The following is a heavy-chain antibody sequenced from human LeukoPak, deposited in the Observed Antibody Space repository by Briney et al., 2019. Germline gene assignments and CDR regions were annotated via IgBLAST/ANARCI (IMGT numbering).Heavy chain of an antibody. V-gene: IGHV1-2*06. CDR1: GYTFTGYY. D-gene: IGHD6-19*01. J-gene: IGHJ6*03. Sequence: GASVKVSCKASGYTFTGYYMHWVRQAPGQGLEWMGRINPNSGGTNYAQKFQGRVTMTRDTSISTAYMELSRPRSDDTAVYYCARTRESSSGWYPYYYYYYMDVWGKGTTVTVSS. CDR3: ARTRESSSGWYPYYYYYYMDV. CDR2: INPNSGGT.